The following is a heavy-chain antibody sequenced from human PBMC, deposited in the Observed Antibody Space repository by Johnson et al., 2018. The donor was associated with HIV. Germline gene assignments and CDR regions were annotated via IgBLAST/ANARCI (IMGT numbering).Heavy chain of an antibody. D-gene: IGHD5-18*01. V-gene: IGHV3-11*04. CDR3: SRDQTIQLWSDAFDI. J-gene: IGHJ3*02. Sequence: QVQLVESGGGLVKPGGSLRLSCAASGFTFSDYYMSWIRQAPGKGLEWVSYISSSGSTTYYADSVKGRFTISRDNAKNSLYLQMNSLRAEDTAVYYCSRDQTIQLWSDAFDIWGQWTMVTVSS. CDR2: ISSSGSTT. CDR1: GFTFSDYY.